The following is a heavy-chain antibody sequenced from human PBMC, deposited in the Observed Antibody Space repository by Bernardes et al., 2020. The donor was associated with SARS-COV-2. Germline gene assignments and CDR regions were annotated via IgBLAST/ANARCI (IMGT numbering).Heavy chain of an antibody. V-gene: IGHV3-30*18. CDR3: VKQSRDGYNDFDY. CDR2: ISNDGTEK. CDR1: GFTSSRYA. D-gene: IGHD5-18*01. Sequence: SLRLSCAASGFTSSRYAMSWARQAPGKGLECVGAISNDGTEKYFVESVKGRITIPRDNSKNTLYLQMNSLRAEDTAVYYRVKQSRDGYNDFDYWGQEALLTVSS. J-gene: IGHJ4*02.